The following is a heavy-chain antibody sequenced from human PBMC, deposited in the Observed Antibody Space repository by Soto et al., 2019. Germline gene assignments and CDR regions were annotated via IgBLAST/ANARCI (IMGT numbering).Heavy chain of an antibody. CDR2: IYYSGST. V-gene: IGHV4-61*01. D-gene: IGHD6-19*01. J-gene: IGHJ3*02. CDR1: GGSVSSGSYY. CDR3: TSSSGWYSSALAI. Sequence: SETLSLTCTVSGGSVSSGSYYWSWIRQPPGKGLEWIGYIYYSGSTNYNPSLKSRVTISVDTSKDQFSLKLSSVTAADTAVYYCTSSSGWYSSALAIWGQGTMVTVS.